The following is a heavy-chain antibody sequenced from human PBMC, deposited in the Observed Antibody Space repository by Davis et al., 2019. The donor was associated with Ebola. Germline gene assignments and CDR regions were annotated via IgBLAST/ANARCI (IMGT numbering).Heavy chain of an antibody. CDR1: GFTFSSYA. Sequence: GGSLRLSCAASGFTFSSYAMSWVRQAPGKGLEWVSSISGSGDSTSYADSVKGRFTMSRDNSKSTLYLQMNSLRAEDTAVYYCAREDIVLMVYADGAGPSYYGMDVWGQGTTVTVSS. CDR2: ISGSGDST. D-gene: IGHD2-8*01. J-gene: IGHJ6*02. CDR3: AREDIVLMVYADGAGPSYYGMDV. V-gene: IGHV3-23*01.